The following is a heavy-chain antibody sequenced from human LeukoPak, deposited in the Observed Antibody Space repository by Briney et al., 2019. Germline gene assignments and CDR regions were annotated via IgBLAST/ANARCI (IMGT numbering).Heavy chain of an antibody. J-gene: IGHJ4*02. V-gene: IGHV4-34*01. CDR3: ARAGWRDSSNPYYFDY. Sequence: PSETLSLTCAVYGGSFSGYYWSWIRQPPGKGLEWIGEINHSGSTDYNPSLKSRVTISVDTSKNQFSLKLSSVTAADTAVYYCARAGWRDSSNPYYFDYWGQGTLVTVSS. CDR2: INHSGST. D-gene: IGHD6-13*01. CDR1: GGSFSGYY.